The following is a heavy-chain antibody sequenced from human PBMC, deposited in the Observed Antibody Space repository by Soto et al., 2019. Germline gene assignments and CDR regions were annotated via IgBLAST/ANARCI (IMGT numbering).Heavy chain of an antibody. J-gene: IGHJ6*03. CDR2: ISAYNGNT. CDR3: SREEPYGDYVGYYYYYYMDV. CDR1: GYTFTSYG. D-gene: IGHD4-17*01. V-gene: IGHV1-18*01. Sequence: QVQLVQSGAEVKKPGASVKVSCKASGYTFTSYGISWVRQAPGQGLEWMGWISAYNGNTNYAQKLQVRVTMTTDTYTSTAYMELRSLRSDDTAVYYCSREEPYGDYVGYYYYYYMDVWGKGTTVTVSS.